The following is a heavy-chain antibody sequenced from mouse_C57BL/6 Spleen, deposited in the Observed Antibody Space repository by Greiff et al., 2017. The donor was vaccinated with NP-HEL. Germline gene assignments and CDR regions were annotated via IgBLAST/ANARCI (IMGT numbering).Heavy chain of an antibody. CDR1: GYAFSSSW. Sequence: LEESGPELVKPGASVKISCKASGYAFSSSWMNWVKQRPGKGLEWIGRIYPGDGDTNYNGKFKGKATLTADKSSSTAYMQLSSLTSEDSAVYFCARDSNYNYWYFDVWGTGTTVTVSS. V-gene: IGHV1-82*01. CDR2: IYPGDGDT. CDR3: ARDSNYNYWYFDV. J-gene: IGHJ1*03. D-gene: IGHD2-5*01.